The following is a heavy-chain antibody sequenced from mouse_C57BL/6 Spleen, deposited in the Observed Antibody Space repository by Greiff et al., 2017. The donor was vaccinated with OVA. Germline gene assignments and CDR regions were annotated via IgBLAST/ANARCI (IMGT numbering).Heavy chain of an antibody. CDR2: IDPSDSET. Sequence: QVQLQQPGAELVRPGSSVKLSCKASGYTFTSYWMHWVKQRPIQGLEWIGNIDPSDSETHYNQKFKDKATLTVDKSSSTAYMQLSSLTSEDSAVYYCARGAGTWGFAYWGQGTLVTVSA. V-gene: IGHV1-52*01. CDR1: GYTFTSYW. D-gene: IGHD4-1*01. CDR3: ARGAGTWGFAY. J-gene: IGHJ3*01.